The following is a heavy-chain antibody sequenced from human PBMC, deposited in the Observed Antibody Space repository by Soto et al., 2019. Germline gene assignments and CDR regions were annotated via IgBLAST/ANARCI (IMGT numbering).Heavy chain of an antibody. Sequence: EVQVLESGGGLVQPGGSLRLSCAASGFTFSSYAMSWVRQAPGKGLEWVSAISGSGGTTYYADSVKGRFTFSRDNSKKTLYLQMNSLRAEDTAVYYCAKTANGWFSAFDIWGQGTMVTVSS. CDR1: GFTFSSYA. J-gene: IGHJ3*02. CDR3: AKTANGWFSAFDI. V-gene: IGHV3-23*01. D-gene: IGHD6-19*01. CDR2: ISGSGGTT.